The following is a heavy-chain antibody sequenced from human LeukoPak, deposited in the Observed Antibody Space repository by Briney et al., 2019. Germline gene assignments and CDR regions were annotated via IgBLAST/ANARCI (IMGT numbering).Heavy chain of an antibody. V-gene: IGHV3-23*01. D-gene: IGHD2-2*01. Sequence: PGGSLRLSCAASGFTFSSYAMSWVRQAPGKGLEWVSVIRGSGVSTYSADSVKGRFTISRDNSKNTLYLQMNSLRAEDTAVYYCAKDLWEGYCSSASCYRYGDIDYWGQGTLVTVSS. CDR3: AKDLWEGYCSSASCYRYGDIDY. J-gene: IGHJ4*02. CDR2: IRGSGVST. CDR1: GFTFSSYA.